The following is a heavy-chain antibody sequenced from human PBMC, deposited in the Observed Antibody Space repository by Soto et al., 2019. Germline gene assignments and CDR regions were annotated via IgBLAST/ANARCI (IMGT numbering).Heavy chain of an antibody. CDR3: ATPIVVVPAVTYTFDY. J-gene: IGHJ4*02. D-gene: IGHD2-2*01. V-gene: IGHV3-23*01. Sequence: GGSLRLSCAASGFTFSSYAMSWVRQAPGKGLEWVSAISGSGGSTYYADSVKGRFTISRDNSKNTLYLQMNSLRAEDTAVYYCATPIVVVPAVTYTFDYWGQGTLVTVSS. CDR2: ISGSGGST. CDR1: GFTFSSYA.